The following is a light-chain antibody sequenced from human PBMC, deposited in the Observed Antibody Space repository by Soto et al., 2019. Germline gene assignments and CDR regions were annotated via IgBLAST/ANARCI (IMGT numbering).Light chain of an antibody. CDR2: GAS. CDR3: QQYGSSPPYT. V-gene: IGKV3-20*01. CDR1: QSVSSSY. J-gene: IGKJ2*01. Sequence: EIVLTQSPGTLSLSPGERATLSCRASQSVSSSYLAWYQQKPGQAPRLLIYGASSRPTGIPDRFSGSGSGTDFTLTISRLEPEYFAVYYCQQYGSSPPYTFGQGTKLEIK.